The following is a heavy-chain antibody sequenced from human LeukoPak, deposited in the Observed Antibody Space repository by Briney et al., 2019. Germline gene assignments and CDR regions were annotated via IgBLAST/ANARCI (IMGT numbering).Heavy chain of an antibody. J-gene: IGHJ4*02. CDR1: GFAFNSHW. CDR3: ARWLDY. D-gene: IGHD6-19*01. Sequence: GGSLRLSCAASGFAFNSHWMNWVRQAPGKGLEWVANIKQDGSEAHYVDSVKGRFSISRDNAKNTLYLQMNSLRAEDTAVYYCARWLDYWGQGTLVTVSS. V-gene: IGHV3-7*01. CDR2: IKQDGSEA.